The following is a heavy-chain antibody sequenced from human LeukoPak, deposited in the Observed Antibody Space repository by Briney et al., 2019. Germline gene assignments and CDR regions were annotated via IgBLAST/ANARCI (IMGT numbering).Heavy chain of an antibody. V-gene: IGHV3-30-3*01. J-gene: IGHJ4*02. D-gene: IGHD4-17*01. CDR1: GFTFSNYA. CDR2: VSYDETKN. Sequence: GGSLRLSCAASGFTFSNYAMHLVRQTPGKGLEWVVAVSYDETKNYYADSVKGRFTISRDSSKNTLYLQLNSLGVEDTAIYYCASDYGNPDVVDYWGQGTLVTVSS. CDR3: ASDYGNPDVVDY.